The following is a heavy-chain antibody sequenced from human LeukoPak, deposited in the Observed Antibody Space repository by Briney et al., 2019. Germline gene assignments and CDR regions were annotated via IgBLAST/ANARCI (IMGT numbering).Heavy chain of an antibody. CDR1: GGSISSGPYY. V-gene: IGHV4-39*07. D-gene: IGHD1-26*01. Sequence: SETLSLTCTVSGGSISSGPYYWGWIRQPPGKGLEWIGSIYYSGSTYYNPSLKSRVTISVDTSKNQFSLKLSSVTAADTAVYYCARDRGSQPFIDYWGQGTLVTVSS. CDR3: ARDRGSQPFIDY. CDR2: IYYSGST. J-gene: IGHJ4*02.